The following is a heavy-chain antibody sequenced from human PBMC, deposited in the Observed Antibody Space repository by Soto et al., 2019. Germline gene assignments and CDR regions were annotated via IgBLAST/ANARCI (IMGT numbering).Heavy chain of an antibody. CDR1: GFTFSSYG. D-gene: IGHD6-19*01. J-gene: IGHJ4*02. Sequence: HPGGSLRLSCAAPGFTFSSYGMHWVRQAPGKGLEWVAVISYDGSNKYYADSVKGRFTISRDNSKNTLYLQMNSLRAEDTAVYYCAKAGSGELYYFDYWGQGTLVTVSS. CDR2: ISYDGSNK. CDR3: AKAGSGELYYFDY. V-gene: IGHV3-30*18.